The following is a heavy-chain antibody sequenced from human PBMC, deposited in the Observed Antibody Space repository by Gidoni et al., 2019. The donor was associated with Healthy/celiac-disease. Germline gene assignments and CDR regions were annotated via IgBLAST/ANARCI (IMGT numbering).Heavy chain of an antibody. Sequence: QVQLQQWGAGLLTPSATLSLTCAVYGGSFSGYYWSWIRQPPGKGLEWIGEINHSGSTNYNPSLKSRVTISVDTSKNQFSLKLSSVTAADTAVYYCADLGYCSSTSCASGFDYWGQGTLVTVSS. V-gene: IGHV4-34*01. CDR2: INHSGST. D-gene: IGHD2-2*01. CDR3: ADLGYCSSTSCASGFDY. J-gene: IGHJ4*02. CDR1: GGSFSGYY.